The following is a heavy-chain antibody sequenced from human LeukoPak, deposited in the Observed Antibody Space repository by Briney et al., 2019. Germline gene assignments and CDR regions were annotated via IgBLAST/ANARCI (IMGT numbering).Heavy chain of an antibody. Sequence: PGGSLRLSSAASGFTFSSYEMNWVRQAPGKGLEWVSYISSSGSTIYYADSVKGRFTISRDNAKNSLYLQMNSLRAEDTAVYYCARGSSYYDSRDTRSVVWGQGTLVTVSS. CDR3: ARGSSYYDSRDTRSVV. V-gene: IGHV3-48*03. D-gene: IGHD3-22*01. J-gene: IGHJ4*02. CDR1: GFTFSSYE. CDR2: ISSSGSTI.